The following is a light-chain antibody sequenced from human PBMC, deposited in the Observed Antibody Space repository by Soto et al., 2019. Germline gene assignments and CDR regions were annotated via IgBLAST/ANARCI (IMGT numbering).Light chain of an antibody. CDR3: QQYNDYSWT. CDR1: QSISAW. J-gene: IGKJ1*01. V-gene: IGKV1-5*03. CDR2: KAS. Sequence: DIQMTQSPSTLSASVGDRVSINCRASQSISAWLAWYQQKPGKAPRLLIYKASTLEIGVPSRFSGSGSGTEFTLTISSLQPDDVATYYCQQYNDYSWTFGQGTKV.